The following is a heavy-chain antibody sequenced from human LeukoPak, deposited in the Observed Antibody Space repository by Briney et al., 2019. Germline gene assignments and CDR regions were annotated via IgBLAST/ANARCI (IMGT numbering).Heavy chain of an antibody. V-gene: IGHV3-33*01. CDR1: GFTFSNHG. Sequence: GGSLRLSCAASGFTFSNHGMHWVRQAPGKGLGWVAVIWYDGSNRYYGDSVRGRFTISRDNSKNTLYLQMSSLRAEDTAVYYCARDRSSWYLDFWGQGTLVTVSS. J-gene: IGHJ4*02. D-gene: IGHD6-13*01. CDR2: IWYDGSNR. CDR3: ARDRSSWYLDF.